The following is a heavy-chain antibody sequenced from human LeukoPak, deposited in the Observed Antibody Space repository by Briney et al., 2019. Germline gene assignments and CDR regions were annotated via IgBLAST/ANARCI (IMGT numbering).Heavy chain of an antibody. CDR1: GGSISSSSYY. J-gene: IGHJ4*02. Sequence: PSETLSLTCTVSGGSISSSSYYWGWIRQPPGKGLEWIGSIYYSGSTYYNPSLKSRVTISVDTSKNQFSLKLSSVTAADTAVYYCAPREGHYYDSSGYYYWGQGTLVTVSS. CDR2: IYYSGST. CDR3: APREGHYYDSSGYYY. V-gene: IGHV4-39*07. D-gene: IGHD3-22*01.